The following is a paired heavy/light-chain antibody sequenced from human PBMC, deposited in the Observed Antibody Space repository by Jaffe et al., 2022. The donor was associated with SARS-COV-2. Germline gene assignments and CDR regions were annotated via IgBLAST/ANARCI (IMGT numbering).Heavy chain of an antibody. CDR3: ARAMALEMAAAGFGYFDL. D-gene: IGHD6-13*01. CDR2: IWYDGSNR. J-gene: IGHJ5*02. Sequence: QVQLVESGGGVVQPGRSLRLSCTASGFTFSDYGMHWVRQAPGKGLEWVSVIWYDGSNRYYGDSVKGRFTISRDDSKNTLYLQINSLRAEDTAVYYCARAMALEMAAAGFGYFDLWGQGTLVTVSS. V-gene: IGHV3-33*01. CDR1: GFTFSDYG.
Light chain of an antibody. V-gene: IGKV3-11*01. CDR3: QQRSNWIA. CDR1: QSVSDY. J-gene: IGKJ5*01. Sequence: EIVLTQSPATLSLSPGERATLSCRASQSVSDYLAWYQQKPGQAPRLLIYDVSDRATGVPARFSGSGSGTDFTLTISSLEPEDFAVYYCQQRSNWIAFGQGTRLEIK. CDR2: DVS.